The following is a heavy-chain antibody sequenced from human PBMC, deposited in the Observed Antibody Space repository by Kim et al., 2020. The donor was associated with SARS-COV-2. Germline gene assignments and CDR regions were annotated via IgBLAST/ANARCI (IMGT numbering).Heavy chain of an antibody. J-gene: IGHJ3*02. D-gene: IGHD1-26*01. Sequence: AQKSQGRVTITADKSTSTAYMGLSSLRSEDTAVYYCATVGARGYHDAFDIWGQGTMVTVSS. V-gene: IGHV1-69*04. CDR3: ATVGARGYHDAFDI.